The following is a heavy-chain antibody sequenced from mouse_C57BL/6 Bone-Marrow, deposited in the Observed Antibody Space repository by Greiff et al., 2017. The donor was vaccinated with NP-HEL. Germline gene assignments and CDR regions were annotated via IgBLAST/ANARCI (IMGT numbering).Heavy chain of an antibody. V-gene: IGHV1-82*01. CDR1: GYTFSTSW. CDR3: ARGESWGAFFDY. J-gene: IGHJ2*01. Sequence: QVHVKQSGPELVKPGASVKISCKASGYTFSTSWMNWMKQRPGKGLEWIGRIYPGDGDPHYSGNFEGKASLTAAKSSNSAYMQLSSLTSEDPAVYFGARGESWGAFFDYWGQGTTLTVSS. D-gene: IGHD6-1*01. CDR2: IYPGDGDP.